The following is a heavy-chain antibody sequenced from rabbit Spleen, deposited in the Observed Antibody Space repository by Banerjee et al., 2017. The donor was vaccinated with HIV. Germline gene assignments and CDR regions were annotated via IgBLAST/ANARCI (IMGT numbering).Heavy chain of an antibody. V-gene: IGHV1S45*01. D-gene: IGHD4-1*01. CDR1: GIDFSSYYY. J-gene: IGHJ3*01. Sequence: QQQLEESGGGLVKPGGTLTLTCKASGIDFSSYYYMCWVRQAPGKGLEWIGCIYVGSSGGTYYASWAKGRVTISKTSSTTVTLQMTSLTAADTATYFCARSTVWGVTHLDLWGQGTLVTVS. CDR3: ARSTVWGVTHLDL. CDR2: IYVGSSGGT.